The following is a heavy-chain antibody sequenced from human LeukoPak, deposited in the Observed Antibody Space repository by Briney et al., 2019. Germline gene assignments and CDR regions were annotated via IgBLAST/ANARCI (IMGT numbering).Heavy chain of an antibody. Sequence: QSGGSLRLSCAASGFTFNPYAMSWVRQAPGKGLEWVASIGGVGDRTYYADSVKGRFTISRDNSKDTLFLQMNSLKADDTALYYCAKASRQAAVASPLDYWGQGSLVTVSS. CDR1: GFTFNPYA. D-gene: IGHD6-19*01. V-gene: IGHV3-23*01. CDR3: AKASRQAAVASPLDY. J-gene: IGHJ4*02. CDR2: IGGVGDRT.